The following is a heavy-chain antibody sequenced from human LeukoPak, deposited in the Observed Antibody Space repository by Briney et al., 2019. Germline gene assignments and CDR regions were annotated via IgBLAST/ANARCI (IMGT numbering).Heavy chain of an antibody. CDR2: IKSKTDGGTT. J-gene: IGHJ5*02. V-gene: IGHV3-15*01. CDR1: GFTFSSYW. Sequence: GGSLRLSCAASGFTFSSYWMSWVRQAPGKGLEWVGRIKSKTDGGTTDYAAPVKGRFTISRDDSKNTLYLQMNSLKTEDTAVYYCTTGYCSGGSCYPNWFDPWGQGTLVTVSS. CDR3: TTGYCSGGSCYPNWFDP. D-gene: IGHD2-15*01.